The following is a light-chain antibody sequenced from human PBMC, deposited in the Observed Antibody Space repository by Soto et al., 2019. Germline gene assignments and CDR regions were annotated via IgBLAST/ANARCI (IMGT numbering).Light chain of an antibody. CDR1: SSDIGGYNY. CDR2: EVT. V-gene: IGLV2-14*01. Sequence: QSALTQPASVSGSPGQSITISCTGTSSDIGGYNYVSWYQQYPGKAPNLIIYEVTNRPSGISYRFSGSKSGNTASLTISGLQVEDEADYYCSSYGGYNNVVFGTGTKVTVL. CDR3: SSYGGYNNVV. J-gene: IGLJ1*01.